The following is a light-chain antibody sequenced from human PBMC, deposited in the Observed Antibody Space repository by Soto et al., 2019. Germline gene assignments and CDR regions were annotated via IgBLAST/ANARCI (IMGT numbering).Light chain of an antibody. CDR1: QSVSSSY. CDR3: QQYGSSPLR. V-gene: IGKV3-20*01. Sequence: EIVLTQSPGTLSLSPGERATLSCRASQSVSSSYLAWYQQKPGQAPRLLIYGASSRATGIPDRFSASGSGTDFTLTISRLEPEDFAVYYCQQYGSSPLRFGGGTKVEIK. J-gene: IGKJ4*02. CDR2: GAS.